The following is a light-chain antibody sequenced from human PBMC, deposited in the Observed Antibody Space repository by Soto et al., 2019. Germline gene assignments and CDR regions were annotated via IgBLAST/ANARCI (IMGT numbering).Light chain of an antibody. Sequence: EIVLTQSPGTLSLSPGERATLSCRASQSVSSNYFAWYQQKPGQSPRLLIYGVSSRATGIPDRFSGSGSGTDFTLTISRLEPEDFAVYYCEQYGSSPRTFGQGTKVDIK. V-gene: IGKV3-20*01. J-gene: IGKJ1*01. CDR1: QSVSSNY. CDR2: GVS. CDR3: EQYGSSPRT.